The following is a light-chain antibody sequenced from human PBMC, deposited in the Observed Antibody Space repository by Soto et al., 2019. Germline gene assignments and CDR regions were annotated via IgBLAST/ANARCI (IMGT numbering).Light chain of an antibody. CDR1: SSDVGTYNL. V-gene: IGLV2-23*01. CDR3: SSYVGSGTYVV. Sequence: QSVLTQPASVSGSPGQSITISCTGTSSDVGTYNLVSWYQQHPGNAPKLMIYEGNKRPSGVSHRFSGSKSGNTASLTISGLQAEDEGDYYCSSYVGSGTYVVFGGGTKLTVL. J-gene: IGLJ2*01. CDR2: EGN.